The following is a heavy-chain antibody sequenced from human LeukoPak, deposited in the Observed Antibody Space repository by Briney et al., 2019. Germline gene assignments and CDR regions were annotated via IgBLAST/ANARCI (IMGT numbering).Heavy chain of an antibody. CDR1: GGSFSGYY. CDR3: ARVVVGGARSYYYCYYMDV. V-gene: IGHV4-34*01. CDR2: INHSGST. Sequence: SETLSLTCAVYGGSFSGYYWSWIRQPPGKGLEWIGEINHSGSTNYNPSLKSRVTISVDTSKNQFSLKLSSVTAADTAVYYCARVVVGGARSYYYCYYMDVWGKGTTVTVSS. J-gene: IGHJ6*03. D-gene: IGHD3-16*01.